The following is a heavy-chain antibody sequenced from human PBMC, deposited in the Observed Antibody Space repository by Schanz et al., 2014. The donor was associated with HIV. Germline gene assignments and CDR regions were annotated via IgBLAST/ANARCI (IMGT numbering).Heavy chain of an antibody. CDR3: AIRTPMISFGAFDI. CDR2: ISAGVGTA. J-gene: IGHJ3*02. CDR1: GFTFDNYG. D-gene: IGHD3-16*01. V-gene: IGHV3-23*04. Sequence: VQLVESGGGVVQPGRSLRLSCVASGFTFDNYGMHWVRQAPGKGLEWVSTISAGVGTASYADSVKGRFTISRDNSKXXLXXXMNRLRAEDTAVYYCAIRTPMISFGAFDIWGRGTMVTVSS.